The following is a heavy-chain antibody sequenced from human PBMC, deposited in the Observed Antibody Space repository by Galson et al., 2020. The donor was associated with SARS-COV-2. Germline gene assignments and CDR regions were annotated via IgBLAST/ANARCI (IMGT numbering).Heavy chain of an antibody. CDR1: GFTFSNHW. D-gene: IGHD3-10*01. Sequence: ALHGESLKISCVASGFTFSNHWMHRVRQAPRKGLVWVSRIHRDGSATIYADSVKGRFTISRDNAKNTLNLEMISLRAEDTTVYYCARESAVQGGYYIDVWGTGTTVAVS. CDR3: ARESAVQGGYYIDV. V-gene: IGHV3-74*01. CDR2: IHRDGSAT. J-gene: IGHJ6*03.